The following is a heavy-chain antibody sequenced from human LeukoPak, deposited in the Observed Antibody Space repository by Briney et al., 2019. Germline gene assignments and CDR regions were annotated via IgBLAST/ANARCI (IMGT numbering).Heavy chain of an antibody. V-gene: IGHV1-69*05. CDR2: IIPIFGTA. D-gene: IGHD5-24*01. Sequence: SVKVSCKASGGTFSSYAISWVRQAPGQGLEWMGGIIPIFGTANYAQKFQGRVTMTRNTSISTAYMELSSLRSEDTAVYYCARGRSKMATGYWGQGTLVTVSS. J-gene: IGHJ4*02. CDR3: ARGRSKMATGY. CDR1: GGTFSSYA.